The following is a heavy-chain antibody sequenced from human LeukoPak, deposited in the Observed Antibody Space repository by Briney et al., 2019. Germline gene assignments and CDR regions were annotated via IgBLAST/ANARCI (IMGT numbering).Heavy chain of an antibody. J-gene: IGHJ5*02. CDR2: ISAYNGNT. CDR3: ARDDSGNWFDP. Sequence: ASVKVSCKVSGYTLTELSMHWVRQAPGKGLEWMGWISAYNGNTNYAQKLQGRVTMTTDTSTSTAYMELRSLRSDDTAVYYCARDDSGNWFDPWGQGTLVTVSS. CDR1: GYTLTELS. V-gene: IGHV1-18*01. D-gene: IGHD1-26*01.